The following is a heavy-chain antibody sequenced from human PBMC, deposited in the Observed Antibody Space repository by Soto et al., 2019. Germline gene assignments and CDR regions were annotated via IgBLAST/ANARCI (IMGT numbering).Heavy chain of an antibody. CDR2: INHSGST. CDR1: GDSFSGYY. Sequence: PSETLSLTCAVYGDSFSGYYWSWIRQPPGKGLEWIGEINHSGSTNYNPSLKSRVTISVDTSKNQFSLKLSSVTAADTSLYYCARRITMIVVAHRGFDPWGQGTLVTVS. V-gene: IGHV4-34*01. D-gene: IGHD3-22*01. J-gene: IGHJ5*02. CDR3: ARRITMIVVAHRGFDP.